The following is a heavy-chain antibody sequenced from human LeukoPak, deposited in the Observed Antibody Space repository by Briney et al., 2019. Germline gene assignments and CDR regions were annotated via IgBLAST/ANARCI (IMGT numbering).Heavy chain of an antibody. J-gene: IGHJ4*02. CDR3: ARKPSSSWYRFDY. CDR1: GFTFSSYE. V-gene: IGHV3-48*03. D-gene: IGHD6-13*01. Sequence: GGSLRLSCAASGFTFSSYEMNWVRQAPGKGLEWVSYISSSGSTIYYADSVKGRFTISRDNAKNLLYLQMNSLRAEDTAVYYCARKPSSSWYRFDYWGQGTLVTVSS. CDR2: ISSSGSTI.